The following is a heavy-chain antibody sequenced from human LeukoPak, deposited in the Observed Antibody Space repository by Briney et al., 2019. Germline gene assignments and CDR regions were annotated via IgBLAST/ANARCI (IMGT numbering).Heavy chain of an antibody. CDR3: ARHRRDGYKSYDAFDI. CDR1: GYWFSDYW. J-gene: IGHJ3*02. D-gene: IGHD5-24*01. CDR2: IYPGDSDT. Sequence: GESLKISCKGSGYWFSDYWIGWVRQMPGKVLEWMGIIYPGDSDTRYSPSFHGQVTISADKSITTAYLQWSSLKASDTAMYYCARHRRDGYKSYDAFDIWGQGTMVTVSS. V-gene: IGHV5-51*01.